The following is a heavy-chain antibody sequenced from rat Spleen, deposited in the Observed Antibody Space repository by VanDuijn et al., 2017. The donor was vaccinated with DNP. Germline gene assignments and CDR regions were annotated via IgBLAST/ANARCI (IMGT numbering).Heavy chain of an antibody. D-gene: IGHD5-1*01. Sequence: EVQLVESGGGLVQPGRSLKLSCAASGFTFSDYYMAWVRQAPTKGLEWVAYISYDGGSTNYGDSVKGRFTISRDNAKSTLYLQMDSLRSEDTATYYCATQLGDWYFDFWGPGTMVTVSS. CDR2: ISYDGGST. CDR1: GFTFSDYY. J-gene: IGHJ1*01. V-gene: IGHV5-20*01. CDR3: ATQLGDWYFDF.